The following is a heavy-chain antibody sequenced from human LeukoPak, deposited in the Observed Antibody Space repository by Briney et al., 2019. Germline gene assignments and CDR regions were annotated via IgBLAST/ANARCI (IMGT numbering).Heavy chain of an antibody. CDR3: TKDPLEVVITVWFDP. J-gene: IGHJ5*02. D-gene: IGHD3-22*01. Sequence: GGSLRLTCAASGFTFSSYAMTWVRQAPGKGLEWFSASSASGGSIYYADSVKGRFTISRDNSKNTLYLQMNSLRAEDTAVYYCTKDPLEVVITVWFDPWGQGTLVTVSS. V-gene: IGHV3-23*01. CDR2: SSASGGSI. CDR1: GFTFSSYA.